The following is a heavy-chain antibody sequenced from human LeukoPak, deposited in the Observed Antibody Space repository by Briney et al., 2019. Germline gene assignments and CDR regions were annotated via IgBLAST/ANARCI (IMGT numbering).Heavy chain of an antibody. J-gene: IGHJ4*02. D-gene: IGHD3-10*01. CDR1: GFIFGDYA. CDR2: IRSKAYGGTA. CDR3: TGSFGELTFFDY. V-gene: IGHV3-49*04. Sequence: GGSLRLSCTGSGFIFGDYAMNWVRQAPGKGLEWVGVIRSKAYGGTAEYAASVKGRFTISRDDSKSIAYLQMNSLKTEDTAVYYCTGSFGELTFFDYWGQGTLVTVSS.